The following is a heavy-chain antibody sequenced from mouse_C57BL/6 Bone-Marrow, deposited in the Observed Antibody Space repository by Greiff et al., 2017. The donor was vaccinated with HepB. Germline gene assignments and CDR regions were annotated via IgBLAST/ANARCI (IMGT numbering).Heavy chain of an antibody. CDR1: GYAFSSYW. D-gene: IGHD2-3*01. CDR2: IYPGDGDT. V-gene: IGHV1-80*01. CDR3: ARRMMVTKAWFAY. J-gene: IGHJ3*01. Sequence: VQLQQSGAELVKPGASVKISCKASGYAFSSYWMNWVKQRPGKGLEWIGQIYPGDGDTNYNGKFKGKATLTADKSSSTAYMQLSSLTSEDSAVYFCARRMMVTKAWFAYWGQGTLVTVSA.